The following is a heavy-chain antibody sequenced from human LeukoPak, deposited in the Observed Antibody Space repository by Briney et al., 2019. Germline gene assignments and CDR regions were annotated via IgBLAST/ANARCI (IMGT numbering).Heavy chain of an antibody. CDR2: ISSSSSYI. D-gene: IGHD3-10*01. Sequence: GGSLRLSCAASGFTFSSYSMNWVRQAPGKGLEWVSSISSSSSYIYYADSVKGRFTISRDNAKNSLYLQMNSLRAEDTAVYYCARDRVVRGVGAFDIWGQGTMVTVSS. CDR1: GFTFSSYS. V-gene: IGHV3-21*01. CDR3: ARDRVVRGVGAFDI. J-gene: IGHJ3*02.